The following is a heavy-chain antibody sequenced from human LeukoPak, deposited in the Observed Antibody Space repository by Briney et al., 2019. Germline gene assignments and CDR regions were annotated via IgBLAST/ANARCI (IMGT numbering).Heavy chain of an antibody. CDR1: GGTFSSYA. D-gene: IGHD2-15*01. CDR3: ATGVVVVAATDPPPIDY. V-gene: IGHV1-69*06. CDR2: IIPIFGTA. J-gene: IGHJ4*02. Sequence: GASVKVSCKASGGTFSSYAISWVRQAPGQGLEWMGGIIPIFGTANYAQKFQGRVTMTEDTSTDTAYMELSSLRSEDTAVYYCATGVVVVAATDPPPIDYWGQGTLVTVSS.